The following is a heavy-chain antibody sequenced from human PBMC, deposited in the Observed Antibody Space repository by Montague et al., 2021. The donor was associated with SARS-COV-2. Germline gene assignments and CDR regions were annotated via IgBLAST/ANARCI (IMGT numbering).Heavy chain of an antibody. Sequence: CAISGDSVSSNSVAWSWIRQSPSRGLKLLGRTYYRSEWCSDYAXXVRGRLTVNPDASKNEFSLELNYVTPEDTAVYYCVRYSGWFYFDFWGQGTLVTVSS. CDR3: VRYSGWFYFDF. CDR1: GDSVSSNSVA. V-gene: IGHV6-1*01. J-gene: IGHJ4*02. CDR2: TYYRSEWCS. D-gene: IGHD6-19*01.